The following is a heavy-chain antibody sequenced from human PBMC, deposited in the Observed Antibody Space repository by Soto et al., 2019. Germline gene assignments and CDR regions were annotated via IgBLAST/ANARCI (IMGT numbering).Heavy chain of an antibody. D-gene: IGHD3-9*01. Sequence: GSLRLSCAASGFTFSSYSMNWVRQAPGKGLEWVSSISSSSSYIYYADSVKGRFTISRDNAKDSLYLQMNSLRAEDTAVYYCARGGLRYFDWLLSPSGMGVWGQGTTVTVSS. V-gene: IGHV3-21*01. CDR3: ARGGLRYFDWLLSPSGMGV. J-gene: IGHJ6*02. CDR2: ISSSSSYI. CDR1: GFTFSSYS.